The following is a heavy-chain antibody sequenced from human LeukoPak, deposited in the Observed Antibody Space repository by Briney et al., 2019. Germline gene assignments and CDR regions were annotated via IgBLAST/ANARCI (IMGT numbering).Heavy chain of an antibody. D-gene: IGHD3-10*01. V-gene: IGHV1-8*03. Sequence: ASVKVSCKASGYTFNTFDINWVRQAAGQGPEWKGWVTPYNDKTVYAPKFQGRVSISSNNSINTAYMEFSGLKSDDTAVYYCARGRRLRGVTSRPIYYYYYMDVWGGGTTVTVSS. CDR2: VTPYNDKT. J-gene: IGHJ6*03. CDR1: GYTFNTFD. CDR3: ARGRRLRGVTSRPIYYYYYMDV.